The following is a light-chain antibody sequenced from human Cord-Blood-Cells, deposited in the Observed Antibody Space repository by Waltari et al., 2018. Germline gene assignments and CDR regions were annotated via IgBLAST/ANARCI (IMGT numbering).Light chain of an antibody. J-gene: IGKJ3*01. V-gene: IGKV2-28*01. CDR1: QSLLHSNGYNY. CDR2: LGS. Sequence: DIVMTQSPLSLPVTPGGPASIPCRSSQSLLHSNGYNYLDWYLQKPGQSPQLLIYLGSNRASGVPDRFSGSGSGTDFTLKISRVEAEDVGVYYCMQALQTPFTFGPGTKVDIK. CDR3: MQALQTPFT.